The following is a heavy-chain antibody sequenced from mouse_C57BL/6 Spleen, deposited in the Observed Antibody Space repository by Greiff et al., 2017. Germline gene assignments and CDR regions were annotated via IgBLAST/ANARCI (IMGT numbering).Heavy chain of an antibody. CDR3: ARWFDYDGYYAMDY. CDR1: GYAFSSSW. V-gene: IGHV1-82*01. CDR2: IYPGDGDT. J-gene: IGHJ4*01. Sequence: QVQLQQSGPELVKPGASVKISCKASGYAFSSSWMNWVKQRPGKGLEWIGRIYPGDGDTNYNGKFKGKATLTADKSSSTAYMQLSSLTSEDSAVYFCARWFDYDGYYAMDYWGQGTSVTVSS. D-gene: IGHD2-4*01.